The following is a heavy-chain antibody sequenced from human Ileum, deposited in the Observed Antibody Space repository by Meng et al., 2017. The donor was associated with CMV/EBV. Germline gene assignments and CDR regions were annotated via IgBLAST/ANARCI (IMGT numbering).Heavy chain of an antibody. CDR2: IYPQNGGT. Sequence: QVQLVLVGKEVKEPGASLKVSCQTSGYTFTAKHLHWVRQAPGQGLEWMGWIYPQNGGTYFAQKFQGRVTITSDTSITTAYMELSSLTSDDTAIYYCVKEDWYLDFWGQGTLVTVSS. V-gene: IGHV1-2*02. J-gene: IGHJ4*02. CDR3: VKEDWYLDF. CDR1: GYTFTAKH. D-gene: IGHD3-9*01.